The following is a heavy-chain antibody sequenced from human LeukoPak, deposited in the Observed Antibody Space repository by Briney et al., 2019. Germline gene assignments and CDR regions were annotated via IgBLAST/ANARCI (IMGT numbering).Heavy chain of an antibody. D-gene: IGHD6-13*01. Sequence: ASVKVSCKASGYTFADYYFHWVRQAPGQGLEWMGWINPNSGGTNYAQKFQGRVTMTRDTSISTAYMELSRLRSDDTAVYYCARKTSSSWYDYWGQGTLVTVSS. V-gene: IGHV1-2*02. J-gene: IGHJ4*02. CDR2: INPNSGGT. CDR1: GYTFADYY. CDR3: ARKTSSSWYDY.